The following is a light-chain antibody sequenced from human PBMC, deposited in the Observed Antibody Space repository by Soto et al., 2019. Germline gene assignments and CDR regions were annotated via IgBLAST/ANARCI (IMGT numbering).Light chain of an antibody. CDR2: GAS. J-gene: IGKJ3*01. CDR3: QQYNNWPPVT. Sequence: ILLTQSPATLSLSPGERATLSCRASQSVNNYLAWYQQKPGQAPRLLIYGASTRATGIPARFSGSGSGTEFTLTISSLQSEDFAVYYCQQYNNWPPVTFGPGTKVDIK. CDR1: QSVNNY. V-gene: IGKV3-15*01.